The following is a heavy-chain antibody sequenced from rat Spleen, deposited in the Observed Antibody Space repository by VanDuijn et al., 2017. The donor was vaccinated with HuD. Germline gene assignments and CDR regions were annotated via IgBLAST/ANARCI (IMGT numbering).Heavy chain of an antibody. Sequence: EVQLVEPGGGPVQPGRSLKPSCARSGFTFSDYYMTWVRQTPAKGLEWVASISSDGTTTYYRDSVKGRFTISRDNAKSSLYLQMDSLGSGDKATYYCTTGITLVWGRGVMVTVSS. D-gene: IGHD1-2*01. CDR2: ISSDGTTT. CDR1: GFTFSDYY. CDR3: TTGITLV. V-gene: IGHV5-20*01. J-gene: IGHJ2*01.